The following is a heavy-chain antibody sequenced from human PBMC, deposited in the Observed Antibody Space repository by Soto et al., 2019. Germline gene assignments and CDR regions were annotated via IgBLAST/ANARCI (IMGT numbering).Heavy chain of an antibody. D-gene: IGHD3-3*01. CDR1: GGSISSYY. CDR3: ARYDFWSGYLDY. CDR2: IYYSGST. V-gene: IGHV4-59*01. J-gene: IGHJ4*02. Sequence: SETLSLTCTVSGGSISSYYWSWIRQPPGKGLEWIGYIYYSGSTNYNPSLKSRVTISVDTSKNQFSLKLSSVTAADTAVYYCARYDFWSGYLDYWGQGTRVTVSS.